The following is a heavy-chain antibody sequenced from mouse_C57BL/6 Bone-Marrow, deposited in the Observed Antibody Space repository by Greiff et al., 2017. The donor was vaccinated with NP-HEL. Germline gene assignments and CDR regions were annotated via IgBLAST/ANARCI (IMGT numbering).Heavy chain of an antibody. J-gene: IGHJ4*01. Sequence: EVQLQQSGPGMVKPSQSLSLTCTVTGYSITSGYDWHWIRHFPGNKLEWMGYISYSGSTNYNPSLKGRISITHDTSKNHFFLKLNSVTTEDTATYYCARAPLPTYYAMDYWGQGTSVTVSS. CDR1: GYSITSGYD. D-gene: IGHD2-1*01. CDR2: ISYSGST. V-gene: IGHV3-1*01. CDR3: ARAPLPTYYAMDY.